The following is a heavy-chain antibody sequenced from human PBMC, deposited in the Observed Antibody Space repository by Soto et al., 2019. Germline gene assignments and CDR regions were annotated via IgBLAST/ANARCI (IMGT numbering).Heavy chain of an antibody. CDR3: ARDQGVAAAGITWFDP. D-gene: IGHD6-13*01. J-gene: IGHJ5*02. CDR1: GGCMNSYQ. V-gene: IGHV4-4*07. CDR2: IHSSGST. Sequence: SETLSLTCTDAGGCMNSYQWSWIQQPAGKGLEWIGHIHSSGSTNYNPSLKSRVTMSVDTSKTQFSLRLMSLTAADTAVYYCARDQGVAAAGITWFDPWGQGSLVTVSS.